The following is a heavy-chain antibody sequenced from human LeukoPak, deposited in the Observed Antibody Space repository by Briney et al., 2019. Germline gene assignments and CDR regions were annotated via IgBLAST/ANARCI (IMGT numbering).Heavy chain of an antibody. CDR1: GFTFSSYG. CDR3: ARGNGAYDSSGLFDY. Sequence: GGSLRLSCAASGFTFSSYGMHWVRQAPGKGLGWVAVIWYDGSNKYYADSVKGRFTISRDNSKNTLYLQMNSLRAEDTAVYYCARGNGAYDSSGLFDYWGQGTLVTVSS. CDR2: IWYDGSNK. D-gene: IGHD3-22*01. V-gene: IGHV3-33*01. J-gene: IGHJ4*02.